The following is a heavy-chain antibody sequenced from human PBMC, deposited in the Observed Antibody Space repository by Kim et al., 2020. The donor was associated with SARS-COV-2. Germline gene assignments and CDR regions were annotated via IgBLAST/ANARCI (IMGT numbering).Heavy chain of an antibody. D-gene: IGHD2-15*01. CDR3: ARDCRIGGSCYYYYYGMDV. Sequence: GGSLRLSCAASGFTFSSYEMNWVRQAPGKGLEWVSYISSSGSTIYYADSVKGRFTIARDNDKNSLYLQMNSLRAEDTAVYYCARDCRIGGSCYYYYYGMDVWCQRTTVTVSS. J-gene: IGHJ6*02. V-gene: IGHV3-48*03. CDR2: ISSSGSTI. CDR1: GFTFSSYE.